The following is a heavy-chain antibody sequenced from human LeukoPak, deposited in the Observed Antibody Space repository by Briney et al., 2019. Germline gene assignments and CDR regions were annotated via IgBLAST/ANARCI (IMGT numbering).Heavy chain of an antibody. CDR1: GGSFSGYY. CDR2: INHGGST. CDR3: ARGFPPGWFDP. Sequence: SGTLSLTCAVYGGSFSGYYWSWIRQPPGKGLEWIGEINHGGSTNYNPSLKSRVTISVDTSKNQFSLKLSSVTAADTAVYYCARGFPPGWFDPWGQGTLVTVSS. V-gene: IGHV4-34*01. J-gene: IGHJ5*02.